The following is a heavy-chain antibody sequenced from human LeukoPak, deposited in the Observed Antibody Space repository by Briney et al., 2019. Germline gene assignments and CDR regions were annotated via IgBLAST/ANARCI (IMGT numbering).Heavy chain of an antibody. D-gene: IGHD4-17*01. Sequence: SETLSLTCTVSGGSISRGGYYWSWIRQHPGKGLEWIGYIYYSGSTYYNPSLKSRVTISVDTSKNQFSLKLSSVTAADTAVYYCARDLGYRDYGDYRFDPWGQGTLVTVSS. V-gene: IGHV4-31*03. CDR1: GGSISRGGYY. CDR2: IYYSGST. J-gene: IGHJ5*02. CDR3: ARDLGYRDYGDYRFDP.